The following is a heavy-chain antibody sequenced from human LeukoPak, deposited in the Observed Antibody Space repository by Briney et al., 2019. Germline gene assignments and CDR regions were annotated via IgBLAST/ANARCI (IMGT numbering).Heavy chain of an antibody. CDR1: GFTFSSHA. V-gene: IGHV3-23*01. J-gene: IGHJ4*02. CDR3: AKGEGGSYSGPDY. Sequence: PGGSLRLSCAASGFTFSSHAMSWVRQAPGKGLEWVSAISGSGGSTYYADSVKGRFTISRDNSKNTLYLQMNSLRAEDTAVYYCAKGEGGSYSGPDYWGQGTLVTVSS. CDR2: ISGSGGST. D-gene: IGHD1-26*01.